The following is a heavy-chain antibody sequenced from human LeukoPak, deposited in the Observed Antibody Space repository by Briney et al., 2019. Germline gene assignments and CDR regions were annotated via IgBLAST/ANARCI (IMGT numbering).Heavy chain of an antibody. CDR2: IVVGSGNT. D-gene: IGHD4-17*01. CDR3: ARGGNYGDFYFDY. J-gene: IGHJ4*02. Sequence: ASVKVSCKTSGFTFSDSATQWVRQARGQRLEWIGWIVVGSGNTNYAQKFQGRVTITADKSTSTAYMELSSLRSEDTAVYYCARGGNYGDFYFDYWGQGTLVTVSS. CDR1: GFTFSDSA. V-gene: IGHV1-58*02.